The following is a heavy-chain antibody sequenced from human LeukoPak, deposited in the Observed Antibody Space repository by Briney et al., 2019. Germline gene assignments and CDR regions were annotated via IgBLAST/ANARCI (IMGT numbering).Heavy chain of an antibody. V-gene: IGHV3-9*01. CDR1: GFTFDDYV. D-gene: IGHD2-2*01. Sequence: GRSLRLSCAASGFTFDDYVMHWVRQAPGKGLEWVSGISWNSGSIGYADSVKGRFTISRDNAKNSLYLQMNSLRAEDTALYYCAKGYCSSTSCYHFDYWGQGTLVTVSS. CDR2: ISWNSGSI. CDR3: AKGYCSSTSCYHFDY. J-gene: IGHJ4*02.